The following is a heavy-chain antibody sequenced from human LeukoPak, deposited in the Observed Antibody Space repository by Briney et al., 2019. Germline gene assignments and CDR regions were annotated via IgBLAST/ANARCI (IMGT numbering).Heavy chain of an antibody. CDR3: ARRGTDASFSFFDV. CDR2: ISGDTTYI. V-gene: IGHV3-21*01. D-gene: IGHD1-1*01. J-gene: IGHJ3*01. CDR1: GFTFSSYT. Sequence: GGSPRLSCAASGFTFSSYTMHWVRQIPGERPEWASSISGDTTYIYYADSLKGRFTISRDNTNTSLFLQMNSLRAEDTATYFCARRGTDASFSFFDVWGQGTMVTVSS.